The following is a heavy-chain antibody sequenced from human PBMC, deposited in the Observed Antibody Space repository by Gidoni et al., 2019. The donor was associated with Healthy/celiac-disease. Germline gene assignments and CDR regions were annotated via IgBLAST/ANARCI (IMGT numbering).Heavy chain of an antibody. Sequence: SCKASGGTFSSYAISHPPIPIFGTANYAQKFQGRVTITADESTSTAYMELSSLRSEDTAVYYCARDLGARRTGLSNFDYWGQGTLVTVSS. CDR2: IPIFGTA. D-gene: IGHD3-10*01. CDR3: ARDLGARRTGLSNFDY. J-gene: IGHJ4*02. V-gene: IGHV1-69*01. CDR1: GGTFSSYA.